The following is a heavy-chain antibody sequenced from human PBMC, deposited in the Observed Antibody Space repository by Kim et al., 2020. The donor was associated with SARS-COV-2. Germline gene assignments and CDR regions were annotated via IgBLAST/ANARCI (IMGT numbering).Heavy chain of an antibody. J-gene: IGHJ4*02. CDR3: ARGKRQLGRDS. Sequence: SETLSLTCAVYGGSFSGYYWSWIRQPPGKGLEWIGEINHSGSTNYNPSLKSRVTISVDTTKNQFSLKLSSVTAADTAVYYCARGKRQLGRDSWGQGTLVTVSS. CDR2: INHSGST. V-gene: IGHV4-34*01. D-gene: IGHD6-6*01. CDR1: GGSFSGYY.